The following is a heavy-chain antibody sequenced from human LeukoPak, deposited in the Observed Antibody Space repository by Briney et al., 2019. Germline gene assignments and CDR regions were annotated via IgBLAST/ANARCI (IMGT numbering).Heavy chain of an antibody. V-gene: IGHV3-23*01. D-gene: IGHD4/OR15-4a*01. CDR2: ISGSGGST. J-gene: IGHJ3*01. CDR3: VRDRPAKYFGASVDAFDL. CDR1: GFTFSSYA. Sequence: GGSLRLSCAASGFTFSSYAMSWVRQAPGKGLEWVSAISGSGGSTYYADSVKGRFTISRDNSKNTLYLQVNSLRAEDTAVYYCVRDRPAKYFGASVDAFDLWGQGTMVTVSS.